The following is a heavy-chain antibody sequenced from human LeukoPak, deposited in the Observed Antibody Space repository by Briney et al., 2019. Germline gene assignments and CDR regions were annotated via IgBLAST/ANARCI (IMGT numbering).Heavy chain of an antibody. D-gene: IGHD6-13*01. CDR2: MDPNSGNT. V-gene: IGHV1-8*01. CDR3: ARFSSSNWYYFDY. CDR1: GYTFTGYD. J-gene: IGHJ4*02. Sequence: ASVKVSCKASGYTFTGYDINWVRQATGQGLEWMGWMDPNSGNTGYAQKFQDRVTMTRNTSISTAYMELSSPRSEDTAVYYCARFSSSNWYYFDYWGQGALVTVSS.